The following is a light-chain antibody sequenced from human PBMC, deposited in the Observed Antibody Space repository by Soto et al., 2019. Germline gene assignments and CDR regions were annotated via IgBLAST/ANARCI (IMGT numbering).Light chain of an antibody. CDR1: RSDVGSYNL. CDR3: CSYAGSATYV. V-gene: IGLV2-23*01. Sequence: QSVLTQPASVSGSPGQSITISCTGTRSDVGSYNLVSWYQHRPGKAPKLMIYEGSKRPSGVSNRFSGSKSGNTASLTISGLQAEDEADYYCCSYAGSATYVFGIGTKLTVL. CDR2: EGS. J-gene: IGLJ1*01.